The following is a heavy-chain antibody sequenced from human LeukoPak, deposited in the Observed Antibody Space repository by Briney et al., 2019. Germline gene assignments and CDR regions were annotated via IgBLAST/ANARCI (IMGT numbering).Heavy chain of an antibody. CDR2: IYYSGST. CDR3: ARVEVPAATNYYYYYMDV. CDR1: GGSISSYY. Sequence: SETLSLTCTVSGGSISSYYWSWIRQPPGKGLEWIGYIYYSGSTNYNPSLKSRVTISVDTSKNQFSLKLSSVTAADTAVYYCARVEVPAATNYYYYYMDVWGKGTTVTVSS. D-gene: IGHD2-2*01. J-gene: IGHJ6*03. V-gene: IGHV4-59*01.